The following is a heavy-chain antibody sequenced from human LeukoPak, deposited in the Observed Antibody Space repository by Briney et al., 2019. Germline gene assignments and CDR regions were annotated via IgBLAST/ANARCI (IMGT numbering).Heavy chain of an antibody. J-gene: IGHJ4*02. D-gene: IGHD5-18*01. CDR3: ARGLVGYSYGA. V-gene: IGHV4-34*01. CDR1: GGSFSGYY. Sequence: PSETPSLTCAVYGGSFSGYYWSWIRQPPGKGLEWIGEINHSGSTNYNPSLKSRVTISVDTSKNQFSLKLSSVTAADTAVYYCARGLVGYSYGAWGQGTLVTVSS. CDR2: INHSGST.